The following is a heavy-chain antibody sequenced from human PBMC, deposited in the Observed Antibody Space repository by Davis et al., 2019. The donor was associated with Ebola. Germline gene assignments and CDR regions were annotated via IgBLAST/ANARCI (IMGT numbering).Heavy chain of an antibody. D-gene: IGHD2-15*01. CDR1: GFTFSSYA. J-gene: IGHJ6*02. CDR3: ARDSVDSHFYFYGLDV. Sequence: GGSLRLSCAASGFTFSSYAMHWVRQAPGKGLEWVAVISYDGASKYYADSVRGRFTISRDNSNNTRYVQMNSRRAEDSAVYYCARDSVDSHFYFYGLDVWGPGTTVTVSS. CDR2: ISYDGASK. V-gene: IGHV3-30-3*01.